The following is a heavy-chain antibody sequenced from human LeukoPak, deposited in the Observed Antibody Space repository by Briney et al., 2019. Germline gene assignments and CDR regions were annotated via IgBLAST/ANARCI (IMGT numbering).Heavy chain of an antibody. CDR3: ARLGWYCSGGSCYRGFDY. Sequence: PSETLSLTCAVYGGSFSGYYWGWIRQPPGKGLEWIGSIYYSGSTYHNPSLKSRVTISVDTSKNQFSLKLSSVTAADTAVYYCARLGWYCSGGSCYRGFDYWGQGTLVTVSS. CDR1: GGSFSGYY. V-gene: IGHV4-39*01. J-gene: IGHJ4*02. CDR2: IYYSGST. D-gene: IGHD2-15*01.